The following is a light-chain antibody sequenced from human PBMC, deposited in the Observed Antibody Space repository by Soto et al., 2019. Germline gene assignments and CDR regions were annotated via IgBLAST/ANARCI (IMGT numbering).Light chain of an antibody. Sequence: DIQMTQSPSSVSASVGDRVTITCRASQDIRNWLAWYQQKPGKAPKLLIYVASSLQSGVPSRFSGSGSGTDFTLSISRMQPEDFATYYCQQAHSFPRTFGQGTKVEMK. V-gene: IGKV1-12*01. J-gene: IGKJ1*01. CDR3: QQAHSFPRT. CDR2: VAS. CDR1: QDIRNW.